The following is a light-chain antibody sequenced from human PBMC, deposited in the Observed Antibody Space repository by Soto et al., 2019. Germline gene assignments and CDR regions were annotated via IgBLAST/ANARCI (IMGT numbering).Light chain of an antibody. CDR1: TGVVTSGYY. CDR3: LLMYGGAWV. J-gene: IGLJ3*02. CDR2: KTN. V-gene: IGLV7-43*01. Sequence: HTVVTQEPSLPVSPGGTGTLTCAPSTGVVTSGYYPNGVHQKPGQAPRALIYKTNNRHSWTPARFSGSLLGGKAALTLSGVQPEDEAEYYCLLMYGGAWVFGGGTKLTVL.